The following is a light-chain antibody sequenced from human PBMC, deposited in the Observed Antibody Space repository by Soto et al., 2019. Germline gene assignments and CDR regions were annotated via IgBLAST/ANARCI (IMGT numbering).Light chain of an antibody. V-gene: IGKV1-39*01. J-gene: IGKJ1*01. Sequence: IQMTQSPSSLSASVGDRVTITCRASQSISSNLNWYQQKPRKAPKLLIYTAASLQSGVPSRFSGSGSGTDFTLTIASLQLEDFATYYCQQSNSLPPTFGQGTKVEIK. CDR1: QSISSN. CDR2: TAA. CDR3: QQSNSLPPT.